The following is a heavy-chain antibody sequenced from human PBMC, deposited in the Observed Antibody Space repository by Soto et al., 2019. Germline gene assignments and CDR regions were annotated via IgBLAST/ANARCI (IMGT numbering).Heavy chain of an antibody. Sequence: GGSLRLSCAASGFTFSSYWMHWVRQAPGKGLVWVAGINSDGSSTSYAGSVKGRFTISRDNSKNTLYLQMNSLRAEDTAVYYCAREIRGYSYGSDYYYYGMDVWGQGTTLTVSS. V-gene: IGHV3-74*01. D-gene: IGHD5-18*01. CDR1: GFTFSSYW. CDR3: AREIRGYSYGSDYYYYGMDV. J-gene: IGHJ6*02. CDR2: INSDGSST.